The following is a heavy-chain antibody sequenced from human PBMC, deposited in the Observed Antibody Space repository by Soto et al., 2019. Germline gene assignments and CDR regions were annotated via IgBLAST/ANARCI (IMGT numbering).Heavy chain of an antibody. CDR1: GGSISSGDYY. Sequence: PSETLSLTCTVSGGSISSGDYYWSWIRQPPGKGLEWIGYIYYSGSTYYNPSLKSRVTISVDTSKNQFSLKLSSVTAADTAVYYCARDSYYDILTGYYPPYYYYGMDVWGQGTTVTVSS. D-gene: IGHD3-9*01. J-gene: IGHJ6*02. CDR2: IYYSGST. V-gene: IGHV4-30-4*02. CDR3: ARDSYYDILTGYYPPYYYYGMDV.